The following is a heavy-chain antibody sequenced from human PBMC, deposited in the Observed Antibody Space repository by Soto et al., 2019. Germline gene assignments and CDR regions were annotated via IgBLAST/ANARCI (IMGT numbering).Heavy chain of an antibody. D-gene: IGHD2-15*01. CDR3: AKDRVVVAAAVDY. J-gene: IGHJ4*02. V-gene: IGHV3-23*01. CDR2: VIGSGGST. Sequence: EVQLLESGGGLVQPGGSLRLSCAASGFTFSSYAMSWVRQAPGKGLEWVSAVIGSGGSTYYADSVKGRFTISRDNSKNTLYLQMNSLRDEDTAVYYCAKDRVVVAAAVDYWGQGTLVTVSS. CDR1: GFTFSSYA.